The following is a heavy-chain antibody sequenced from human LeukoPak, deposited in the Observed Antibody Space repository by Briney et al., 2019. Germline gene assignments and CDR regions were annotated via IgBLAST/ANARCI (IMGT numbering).Heavy chain of an antibody. J-gene: IGHJ4*02. CDR3: ARVDYCGGDCYPSLFDY. CDR1: GFTFSSYS. D-gene: IGHD2-21*02. V-gene: IGHV3-21*01. CDR2: ISSSSSYI. Sequence: PGGSLRLSCAASGFTFSSYSMNWVRQAPGKGLEWVSSISSSSSYIYYADSVKGRFTIPRDNAKNSLYLQMNSLRAEDTAVYYCARVDYCGGDCYPSLFDYWGQGTLVTVSS.